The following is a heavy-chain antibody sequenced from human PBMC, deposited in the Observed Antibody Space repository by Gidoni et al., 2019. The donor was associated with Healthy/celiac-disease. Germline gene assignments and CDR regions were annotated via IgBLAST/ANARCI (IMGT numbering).Heavy chain of an antibody. CDR2: INAGSGNT. CDR3: ARGPGDYYYYYMDV. V-gene: IGHV1-3*01. D-gene: IGHD2-2*01. Sequence: QVQLVQSGAEVKKPGASVKVSCKASGYTFTIYAMHWVRQAPGQRLEWMGWINAGSGNTNYSQKFQGRVTISRDTSASTAYMELSSLTSEDTAVYYCARGPGDYYYYYMDVWGKGTTVTVSS. CDR1: GYTFTIYA. J-gene: IGHJ6*03.